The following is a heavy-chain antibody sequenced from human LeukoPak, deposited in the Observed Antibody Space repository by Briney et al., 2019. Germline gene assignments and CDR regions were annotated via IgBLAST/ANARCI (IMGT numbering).Heavy chain of an antibody. CDR2: TYHRGST. D-gene: IGHD3-10*01. CDR3: ARGPLWFGELLYGAYFDY. Sequence: SETLCLTCAVSGGSISSSNWWSGVGQPPGRGLEWFGATYHRGSTNYNPSLKSRVTISVDKSKNQFTLKLSSVTAADTAVYYCARGPLWFGELLYGAYFDYWGQGTLVTVSS. J-gene: IGHJ4*02. V-gene: IGHV4-4*02. CDR1: GGSISSSNW.